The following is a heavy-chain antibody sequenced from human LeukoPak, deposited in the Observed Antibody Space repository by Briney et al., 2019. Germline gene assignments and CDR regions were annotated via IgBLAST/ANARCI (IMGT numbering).Heavy chain of an antibody. V-gene: IGHV1-18*01. Sequence: GASVNVSCKASGYTFTSYGISWVRQAPGQGLEWMGWISAYNGNTNYAQNIQGRVTMTTDTSTSTAYMELRSLRSDDTAVYYCARTDIVLRDIPPHNWFDPWGQGTLVTVSS. J-gene: IGHJ5*02. D-gene: IGHD2-8*01. CDR1: GYTFTSYG. CDR2: ISAYNGNT. CDR3: ARTDIVLRDIPPHNWFDP.